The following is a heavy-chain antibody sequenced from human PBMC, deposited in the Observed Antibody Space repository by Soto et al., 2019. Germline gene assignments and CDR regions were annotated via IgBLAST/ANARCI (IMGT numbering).Heavy chain of an antibody. J-gene: IGHJ4*02. V-gene: IGHV3-7*04. CDR3: ARGAAAGFPFPDY. CDR1: GFTFSSYW. Sequence: LRLSCAASGFTFSSYWMNWVRQAPGKGLEWVANIKQDGVEKHYVDSVKGRFTISRDNDKNSLYLLMNSLRAEDTAVYYCARGAAAGFPFPDYWGQGTLVTVSS. CDR2: IKQDGVEK. D-gene: IGHD6-13*01.